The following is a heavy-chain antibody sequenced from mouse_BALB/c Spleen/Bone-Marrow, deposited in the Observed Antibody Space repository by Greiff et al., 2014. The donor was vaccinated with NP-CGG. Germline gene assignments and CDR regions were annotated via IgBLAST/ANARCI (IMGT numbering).Heavy chain of an antibody. D-gene: IGHD4-1*02. CDR3: ALNWDSAY. CDR2: INNGGTYT. Sequence: EVMLVESGGDLVKPGGSLKLSCAASGFTFSSYGMSWVRQTPDKRLEWVATINNGGTYTYYPDSVKGRFTISRDNAKNTLCLQMSSLKSEDTAMYYCALNWDSAYWGQGTLVTVSA. CDR1: GFTFSSYG. J-gene: IGHJ3*01. V-gene: IGHV5-6*01.